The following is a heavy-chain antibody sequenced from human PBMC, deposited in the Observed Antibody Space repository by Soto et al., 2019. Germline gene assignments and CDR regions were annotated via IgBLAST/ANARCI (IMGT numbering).Heavy chain of an antibody. V-gene: IGHV4-59*01. CDR3: ARGGVAAHTRRWFYP. Sequence: SLTCTVSGVSIRGYYWGWIRQPPGKGLEWIGYIHYSGSTNYNPSLRSRVTISVDTPKNQFSLKVNSMTAADTAIYYCARGGVAAHTRRWFYPRCKRSLVTVSA. D-gene: IGHD6-25*01. CDR2: IHYSGST. J-gene: IGHJ5*02. CDR1: GVSIRGYY.